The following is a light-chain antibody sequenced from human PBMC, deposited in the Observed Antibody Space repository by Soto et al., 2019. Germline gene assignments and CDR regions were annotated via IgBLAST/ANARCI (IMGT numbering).Light chain of an antibody. CDR3: CSYTTSNTRQIV. Sequence: QSALPQPASVSGSPGQSITISCTGTSSDVGGYNYVSWYQQHPGKAPKFMIYDVSNRPSGVSNRFSGSKSGNTASLTISGLQAEDEADYYCCSYTTSNTRQIVFGTGTKVT. V-gene: IGLV2-14*01. CDR2: DVS. J-gene: IGLJ1*01. CDR1: SSDVGGYNY.